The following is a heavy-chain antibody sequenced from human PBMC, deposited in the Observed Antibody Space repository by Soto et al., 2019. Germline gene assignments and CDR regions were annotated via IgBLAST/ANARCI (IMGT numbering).Heavy chain of an antibody. CDR2: FDPEDGET. V-gene: IGHV1-24*01. Sequence: WASVKVSCKVSGYTLTELSMHWVRQAPGKGLEWMGGFDPEDGETIYAQKFQGRVTMTEDTSTDTAYMELSSLRSEDTAVYYCATCSVRFLEWSNAFDIWGQGTMVTVSS. CDR3: ATCSVRFLEWSNAFDI. D-gene: IGHD3-3*01. J-gene: IGHJ3*02. CDR1: GYTLTELS.